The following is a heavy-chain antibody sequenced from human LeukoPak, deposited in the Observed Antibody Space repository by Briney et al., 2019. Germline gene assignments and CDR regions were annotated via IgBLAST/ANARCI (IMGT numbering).Heavy chain of an antibody. J-gene: IGHJ4*02. V-gene: IGHV3-23*01. CDR3: AKDPTVSSTVGTPCH. CDR2: ISGSGGST. D-gene: IGHD1-26*01. CDR1: GCTFIRYV. Sequence: GGSLRLSCSASGCTFIRYVMSWYRQAPGEGLEWFSAISGSGGSTYYADSVKGRFTISRDNSKSTLFLQINSLRAEDMSVYYFAKDPTVSSTVGTPCHWGQGTLVTVSS.